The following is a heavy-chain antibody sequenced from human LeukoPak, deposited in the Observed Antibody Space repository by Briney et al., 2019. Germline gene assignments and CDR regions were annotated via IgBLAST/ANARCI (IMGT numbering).Heavy chain of an antibody. D-gene: IGHD3-16*01. Sequence: PGGSPRLSCEASGFTFRSYAMTWVRQAPGKGLEWVSAISGSGAKTYYADSVKGRFTISRDNSRNTLYLQMNSLRAEDTAVYYCARDLMITFGGVMGALDLDYWGQGTLVTVSS. CDR1: GFTFRSYA. J-gene: IGHJ4*02. CDR2: ISGSGAKT. V-gene: IGHV3-23*01. CDR3: ARDLMITFGGVMGALDLDY.